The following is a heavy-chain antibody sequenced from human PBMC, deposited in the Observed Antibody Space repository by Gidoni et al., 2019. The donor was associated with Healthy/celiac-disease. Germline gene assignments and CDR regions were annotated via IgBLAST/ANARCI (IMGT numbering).Heavy chain of an antibody. CDR3: AREVLTGYYKVSYYGMDV. Sequence: QVQLVQSGAEVVTPGSSVKVSCKAPGGTFSSYAISWVRQAPGQGLEWMGGIIPIFGTANYAQKFQGRVTITADKSTSTAYMELSSLRSEDTAVYYCAREVLTGYYKVSYYGMDVWGQGTTVTVSS. V-gene: IGHV1-69*06. CDR1: GGTFSSYA. CDR2: IIPIFGTA. D-gene: IGHD3-9*01. J-gene: IGHJ6*02.